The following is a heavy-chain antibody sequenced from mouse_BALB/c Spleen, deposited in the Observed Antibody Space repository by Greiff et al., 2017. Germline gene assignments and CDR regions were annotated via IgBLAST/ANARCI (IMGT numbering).Heavy chain of an antibody. Sequence: QVQLQQSGAELVRPGTSVKISCKASGYTFTNYWLGWVKQRPGHGLEWIGDIYPGGGYTNYNEKFKGKATLTADTSSSTAYMQLSSLTSEDSAVYFCASPRYDETWFAYWGQGTLVTVSA. CDR2: IYPGGGYT. CDR3: ASPRYDETWFAY. V-gene: IGHV1-63*02. J-gene: IGHJ3*01. D-gene: IGHD2-14*01. CDR1: GYTFTNYW.